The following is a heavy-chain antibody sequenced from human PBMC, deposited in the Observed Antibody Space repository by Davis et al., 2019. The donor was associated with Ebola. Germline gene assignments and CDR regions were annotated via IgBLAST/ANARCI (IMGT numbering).Heavy chain of an antibody. CDR3: AKDPPHDYGDYGYMDV. J-gene: IGHJ6*03. CDR2: ISGSGGST. D-gene: IGHD4-17*01. Sequence: GESLKISCAASGFTFSSYAMSWVRQAPGKGLEWVSAISGSGGSTYYADSVKGRFTISRDNSKNTLYLQMNSLRAEDTAVYYCAKDPPHDYGDYGYMDVWGKGTTVTVSS. V-gene: IGHV3-23*01. CDR1: GFTFSSYA.